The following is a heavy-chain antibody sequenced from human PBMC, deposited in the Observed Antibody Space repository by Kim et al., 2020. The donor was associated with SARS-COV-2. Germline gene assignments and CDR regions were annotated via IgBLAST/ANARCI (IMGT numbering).Heavy chain of an antibody. CDR1: GGSISSYY. D-gene: IGHD3-9*01. J-gene: IGHJ3*02. V-gene: IGHV4-59*01. Sequence: SETLSLTCTVSGGSISSYYWSWIRQPPGKGLEWIGYIYYSGSTNYNPSLKSRVTISVDTSKNQFSLKLSSVTAADTAVYYCARVTEVLRYFDWVRGAFDIWGQGTMVTVSS. CDR2: IYYSGST. CDR3: ARVTEVLRYFDWVRGAFDI.